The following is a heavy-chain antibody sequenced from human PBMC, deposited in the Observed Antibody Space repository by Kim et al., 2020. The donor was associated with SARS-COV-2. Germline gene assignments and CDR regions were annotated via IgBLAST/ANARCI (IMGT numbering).Heavy chain of an antibody. CDR1: GYTFTSYY. D-gene: IGHD3-22*01. Sequence: ASVKVSCKASGYTFTSYYMHWVRQAPGQGLEWMGIINPSGGSTSYAQKFQGRVTMTRDTSTSTVYMELSSLRSEDTAVYYCAKDTTTRDYYDSSGYYSLGAFDIWGQGTMVTVSS. CDR2: INPSGGST. CDR3: AKDTTTRDYYDSSGYYSLGAFDI. J-gene: IGHJ3*02. V-gene: IGHV1-46*01.